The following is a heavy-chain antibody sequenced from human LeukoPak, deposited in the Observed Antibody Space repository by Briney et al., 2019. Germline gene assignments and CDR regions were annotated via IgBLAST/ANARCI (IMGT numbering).Heavy chain of an antibody. CDR3: AREAHSRHGGYGHYFDY. Sequence: SETLSLTCAVYGGSFSGYYWSRIRQPPGKGLEWIGEINHSGSTNYNPSLKSRVTISVDTSKNQFSLKRSSVTAADTAVYYCAREAHSRHGGYGHYFDYWGQGSLVTVSS. V-gene: IGHV4-34*01. CDR1: GGSFSGYY. D-gene: IGHD5-12*01. CDR2: INHSGST. J-gene: IGHJ4*02.